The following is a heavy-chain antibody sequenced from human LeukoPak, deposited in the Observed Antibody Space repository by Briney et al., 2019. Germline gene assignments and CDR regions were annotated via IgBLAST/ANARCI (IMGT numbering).Heavy chain of an antibody. CDR2: IIPIFGTA. V-gene: IGHV1-69*05. CDR1: GGTFSSYA. D-gene: IGHD2-2*01. CDR3: ARDQAKYCSSTSCSAFDP. Sequence: WASVTVSCKASGGTFSSYAISWVRQAPGQGLEWRGGIIPIFGTANYAQKFQGRVTITTDESTGTAYMELSSLRSEDTAVYYCARDQAKYCSSTSCSAFDPWGQGTLVTVSS. J-gene: IGHJ5*02.